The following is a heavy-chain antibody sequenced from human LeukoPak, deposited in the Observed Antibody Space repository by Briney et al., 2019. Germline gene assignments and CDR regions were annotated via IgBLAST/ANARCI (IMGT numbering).Heavy chain of an antibody. V-gene: IGHV4-31*03. Sequence: SQTLSLTCTVSGGSISSGGYYWSWIRQHPGKGLEWIGYIYYSGSTYYNPSLKSRVTISVDTSKNQFSLKLSYVTAADTAVYYCEREIRGYYYGMDVWGQGTTVTVSS. D-gene: IGHD3-10*01. CDR1: GGSISSGGYY. CDR2: IYYSGST. CDR3: EREIRGYYYGMDV. J-gene: IGHJ6*02.